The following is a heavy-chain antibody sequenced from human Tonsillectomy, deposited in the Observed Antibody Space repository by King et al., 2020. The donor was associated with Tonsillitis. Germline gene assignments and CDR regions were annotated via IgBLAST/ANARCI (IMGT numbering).Heavy chain of an antibody. J-gene: IGHJ3*02. V-gene: IGHV3-15*01. Sequence: VQLVESGGGLVKPGGSLRLSCAASGFTFINAWMSWVRQAPGKGLEWVGRIKSKTDGGTTDYPAPVKGRFTISRDDSKNTLYLQMNSLKTEDTAVYYCTTEIDGELLGDAFDIWGQGTMVTVSS. D-gene: IGHD3-10*01. CDR2: IKSKTDGGTT. CDR1: GFTFINAW. CDR3: TTEIDGELLGDAFDI.